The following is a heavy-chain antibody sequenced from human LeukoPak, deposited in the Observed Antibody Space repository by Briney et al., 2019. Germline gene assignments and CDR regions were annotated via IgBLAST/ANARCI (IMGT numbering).Heavy chain of an antibody. D-gene: IGHD3-10*01. V-gene: IGHV3-7*01. CDR2: IKQDGSEK. CDR3: ARDSSYYGSGSYYNPYYYMDV. J-gene: IGHJ6*03. Sequence: GGSLRLSCAASGFTFSSYGMSWVRQAPGKGLEWVANIKQDGSEKYYVDSVKGRFTISRDNAKNSLYLQMNSLRAEDTAVYYCARDSSYYGSGSYYNPYYYMDVWGKGTTVTISS. CDR1: GFTFSSYG.